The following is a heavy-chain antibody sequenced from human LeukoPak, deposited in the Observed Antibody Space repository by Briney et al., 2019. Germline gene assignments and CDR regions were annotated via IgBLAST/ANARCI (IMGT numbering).Heavy chain of an antibody. Sequence: PGGSLRLSCAASGFTFSSCGFNWVRQAPGKGLEWVSSIGPTGTDRYYADSVRGRFTISRDNAKNSMYLQMDSLRDEDTAVYYCTTETIGRHYDYWGQGTLLTVSS. CDR3: TTETIGRHYDY. J-gene: IGHJ4*02. CDR2: IGPTGTDR. CDR1: GFTFSSCG. V-gene: IGHV3-21*01. D-gene: IGHD1-14*01.